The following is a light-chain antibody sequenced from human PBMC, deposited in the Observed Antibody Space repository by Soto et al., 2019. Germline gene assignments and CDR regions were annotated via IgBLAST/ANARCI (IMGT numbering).Light chain of an antibody. J-gene: IGKJ2*01. V-gene: IGKV1-5*03. CDR3: QHYNNFPYT. CDR1: RRITTW. Sequence: DIQMTQSPSTLSAFVGDRVTITCRASRRITTWLAWYQQKPGKAPNLLISKASNLESGVPSRFSGTGSGTEFTLTISSLQPDDFATYYCQHYNNFPYTFGQGTKLEIK. CDR2: KAS.